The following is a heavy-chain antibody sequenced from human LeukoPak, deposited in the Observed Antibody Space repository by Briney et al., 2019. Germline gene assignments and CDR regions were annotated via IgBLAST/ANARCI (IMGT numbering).Heavy chain of an antibody. D-gene: IGHD6-13*01. V-gene: IGHV3-23*01. CDR1: GFTFSSYE. J-gene: IGHJ4*02. Sequence: PGGSLRLSCAASGFTFSSYEMNWVRQAPGKGLEWVSNISGSGGRTYYADSVKGRFTISRDDSKNTLYLQMNSLRAEDTAVYYCAKFSSNWYYFDYWGQGTLVTVSS. CDR2: ISGSGGRT. CDR3: AKFSSNWYYFDY.